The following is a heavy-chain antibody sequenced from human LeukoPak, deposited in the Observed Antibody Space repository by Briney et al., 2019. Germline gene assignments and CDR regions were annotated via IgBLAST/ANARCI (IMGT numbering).Heavy chain of an antibody. V-gene: IGHV3-23*01. CDR3: ASKIQRGPGYFDY. Sequence: GGSLRLSCAASGFTFSSYAMSWVRQAPGKGLEWVSAVSGSGGSTYYADSVKGRFTISRDNSKNTLYLQMNSLRAEDTAVYYCASKIQRGPGYFDYWGQGTLVVVSS. J-gene: IGHJ4*02. D-gene: IGHD3-10*01. CDR2: VSGSGGST. CDR1: GFTFSSYA.